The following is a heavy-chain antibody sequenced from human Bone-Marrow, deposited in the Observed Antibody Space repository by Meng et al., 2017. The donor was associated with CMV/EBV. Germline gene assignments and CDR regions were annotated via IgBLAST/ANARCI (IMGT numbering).Heavy chain of an antibody. Sequence: GSLRLSCTVSGGSISSYYWSWIRQPPGKGLEWIGYIYYSGSTNYNPSLKSRVTISVDTSKNQFSLKLSSVTAADTAVYYCAIARGIAAPFDYWGQGTTVTVSS. D-gene: IGHD6-13*01. J-gene: IGHJ4*03. V-gene: IGHV4-59*01. CDR2: IYYSGST. CDR3: AIARGIAAPFDY. CDR1: GGSISSYY.